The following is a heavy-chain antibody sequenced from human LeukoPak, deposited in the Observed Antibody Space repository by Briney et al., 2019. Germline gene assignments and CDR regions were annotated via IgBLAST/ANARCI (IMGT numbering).Heavy chain of an antibody. D-gene: IGHD5-24*01. CDR1: GFTVSSNY. J-gene: IGHJ4*02. V-gene: IGHV3-53*01. Sequence: PGGSLRLSCAASGFTVSSNYMSWVRQAPGKGLEWVSVIYSGGSTYYADSVKGRFTISRDNSKNTLYLQVNSLRAEDTAVYYCARGVGYNYLDYWGQGTLVTVSS. CDR2: IYSGGST. CDR3: ARGVGYNYLDY.